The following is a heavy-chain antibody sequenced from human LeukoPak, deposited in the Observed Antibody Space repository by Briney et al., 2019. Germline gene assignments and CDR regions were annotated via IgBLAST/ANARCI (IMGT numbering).Heavy chain of an antibody. D-gene: IGHD5-24*01. CDR3: AKGKRWLQFDY. CDR2: ISGSGGST. Sequence: GGSLRLSCAASGFTFSIDAMSWVRQAPGKGLEWVSAISGSGGSTYYADSVKGRFTISRDNSKNTLYLQMNSLRAEDTAVYYCAKGKRWLQFDYWGQGTLVTVSS. J-gene: IGHJ4*02. V-gene: IGHV3-23*01. CDR1: GFTFSIDA.